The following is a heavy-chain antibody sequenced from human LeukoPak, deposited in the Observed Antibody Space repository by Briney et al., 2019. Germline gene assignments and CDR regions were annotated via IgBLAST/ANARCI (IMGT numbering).Heavy chain of an antibody. CDR2: VYNSGSP. J-gene: IGHJ4*02. CDR3: ARVDSSGYYTFFDY. V-gene: IGHV4-59*11. Sequence: PSETLSLTCTVSGGSISSHNWNWIRQPPGRGLEWIGDVYNSGSPNYNPSLKSRVTISVDTSKNQFSLKLSSVTAADTAEYYCARVDSSGYYTFFDYWGQGTLVTVSS. CDR1: GGSISSHN. D-gene: IGHD3-22*01.